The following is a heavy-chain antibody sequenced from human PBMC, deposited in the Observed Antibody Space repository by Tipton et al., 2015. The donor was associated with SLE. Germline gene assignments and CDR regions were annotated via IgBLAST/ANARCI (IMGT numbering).Heavy chain of an antibody. Sequence: TLSLTCTVSGGSISSGGYYWSWIRQHTGKGLEWIGYIYYSGRTYYNPSLKSRVTISVETSKNQFSLKLSSVTAADTAVYYCAIDVSYDSSWYFSYCAQGTLVPVSS. D-gene: IGHD3-22*01. V-gene: IGHV4-31*03. CDR3: AIDVSYDSSWYFSY. CDR1: GGSISSGGYY. CDR2: IYYSGRT. J-gene: IGHJ4*02.